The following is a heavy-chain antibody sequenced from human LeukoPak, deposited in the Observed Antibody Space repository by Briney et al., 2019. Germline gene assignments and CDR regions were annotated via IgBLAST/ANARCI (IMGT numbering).Heavy chain of an antibody. Sequence: SETLSLTCTVSGGSFSYYYWSWIRQPPGKGLEWIGYIYYSVTTSYSPSLESRVTILMDTPKNQFSLRLSSVTAADTAVYYCARASNPWLQLTWGQGTLVTVSS. J-gene: IGHJ5*02. CDR3: ARASNPWLQLT. V-gene: IGHV4-59*01. D-gene: IGHD5-24*01. CDR2: IYYSVTT. CDR1: GGSFSYYY.